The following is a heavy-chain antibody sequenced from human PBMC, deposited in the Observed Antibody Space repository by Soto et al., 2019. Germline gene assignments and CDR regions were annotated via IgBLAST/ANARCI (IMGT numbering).Heavy chain of an antibody. D-gene: IGHD3-22*01. CDR1: GYTFTSYG. V-gene: IGHV1-18*01. Sequence: ASVKVSCKASGYTFTSYGISWVRQAPGQGLEWMGWISAYNGNTNYAQKLQGRVTMATDTSTSTAYMELRSLRSDDTAVYYCARDRSSITMIVVVITPDAFDIWGQGTMVTVSS. CDR3: ARDRSSITMIVVVITPDAFDI. J-gene: IGHJ3*02. CDR2: ISAYNGNT.